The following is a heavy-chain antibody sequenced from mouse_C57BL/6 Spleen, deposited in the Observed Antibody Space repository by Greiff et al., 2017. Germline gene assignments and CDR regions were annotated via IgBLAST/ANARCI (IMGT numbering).Heavy chain of an antibody. D-gene: IGHD3-2*02. CDR2: IDPSDSYT. CDR3: AREGRDSSGYVGY. CDR1: GYTFTSYW. J-gene: IGHJ2*01. V-gene: IGHV1-69*01. Sequence: QVQLQQPGAELVMPGASVKLSCKASGYTFTSYWMHWVKQRPGQGLEWIGEIDPSDSYTNYNQKFKGKSTLTVDKSSSTAYMQLSSLTSEDSAVYYCAREGRDSSGYVGYWGQGTTRTVSS.